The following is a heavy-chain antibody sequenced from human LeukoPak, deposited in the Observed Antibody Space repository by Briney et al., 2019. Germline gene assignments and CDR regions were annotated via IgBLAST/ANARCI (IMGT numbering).Heavy chain of an antibody. CDR1: GGTFSSYA. Sequence: SVKVSCKASGGTFSSYAISWVRQAPGQGLEWMGRIIPIPGIANYAQKFQGRVTITADKSTSTAYMELSSLRSEDTAVYYCARDRVSSYCGGDCRYSLNYWGQGTLVTVSS. V-gene: IGHV1-69*04. D-gene: IGHD2-21*02. CDR3: ARDRVSSYCGGDCRYSLNY. CDR2: IIPIPGIA. J-gene: IGHJ4*02.